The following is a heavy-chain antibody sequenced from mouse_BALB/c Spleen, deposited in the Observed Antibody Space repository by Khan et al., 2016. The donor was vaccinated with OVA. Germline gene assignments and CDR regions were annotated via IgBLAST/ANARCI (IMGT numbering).Heavy chain of an antibody. CDR2: ISSGGST. CDR1: GFTFSNYA. CDR3: ARDYWFVY. V-gene: IGHV5-6-5*01. Sequence: EVQLVESGGGLVKPGGSLKVSCAASGFTFSNYAMSWVRQTPEKRLEWVAYISSGGSTYYPDSVKGRFSISRDNARNILYLQMSSLRSEDTAMYYCARDYWFVYWGQGTLVTVSA. J-gene: IGHJ3*01.